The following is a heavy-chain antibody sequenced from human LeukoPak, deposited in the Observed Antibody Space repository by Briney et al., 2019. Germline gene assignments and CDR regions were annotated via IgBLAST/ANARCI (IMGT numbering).Heavy chain of an antibody. D-gene: IGHD1-7*01. CDR1: AHSISSGNH. J-gene: IGHJ3*02. CDR3: ARVVQYNWNCVDCRRVFAFDI. Sequence: SETLSLTCTVSAHSISSGNHWGWIRQPPGKGLEWIGNIYQTGSTYYNPSLTSRVTISIDTSKNQFSLKLSSVTAADTAVYYCARVVQYNWNCVDCRRVFAFDIWGQGTMVTVSS. V-gene: IGHV4-38-2*02. CDR2: IYQTGST.